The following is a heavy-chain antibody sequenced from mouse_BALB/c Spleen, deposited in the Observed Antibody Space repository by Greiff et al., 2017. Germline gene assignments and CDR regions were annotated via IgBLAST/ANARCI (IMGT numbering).Heavy chain of an antibody. V-gene: IGHV5-9-3*01. CDR3: AITTVVADY. D-gene: IGHD1-1*01. Sequence: VKLVESGGGLVKPGGSLKLSCAASGFTFSSYAMSWVRQTPEKRLEWVATISSGGSYTYYPDSVKGRFTISRDNAKNTLYLQMSSLRSEDTAMYYCAITTVVADYWGQGTTLTVSS. CDR1: GFTFSSYA. CDR2: ISSGGSYT. J-gene: IGHJ2*01.